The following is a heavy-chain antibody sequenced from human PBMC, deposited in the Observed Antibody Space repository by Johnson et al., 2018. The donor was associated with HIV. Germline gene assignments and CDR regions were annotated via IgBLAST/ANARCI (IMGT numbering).Heavy chain of an antibody. CDR2: ISDDGTNK. CDR1: GFTFSDYA. D-gene: IGHD2-21*02. CDR3: ARDADSDAFDI. Sequence: QVQLVESGGGVVQPGRSLTLSCIGSGFTFSDYAIHWVRQAPGKGLEWVAVISDDGTNKSYADSVKGRFHISRDNSEKTLYLQMNSLRTEDTAVYYCARDADSDAFDIWGQGTLVTVSS. J-gene: IGHJ3*02. V-gene: IGHV3-30-3*01.